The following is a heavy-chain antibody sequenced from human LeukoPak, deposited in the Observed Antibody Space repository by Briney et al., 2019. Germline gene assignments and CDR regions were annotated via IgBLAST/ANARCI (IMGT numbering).Heavy chain of an antibody. CDR1: GGSISSYY. D-gene: IGHD6-6*01. CDR2: IYYSGST. J-gene: IGHJ5*02. CDR3: ARADIAARFFWFDP. Sequence: SETLSLTCTVSGGSISSYYWSWIRQPPGKGLEWIGYIYYSGSTNYNPSLKSRVTISVDTSKNQFSLKLSSVTAADTAVYYCARADIAARFFWFDPWGQGTLVTVSS. V-gene: IGHV4-59*01.